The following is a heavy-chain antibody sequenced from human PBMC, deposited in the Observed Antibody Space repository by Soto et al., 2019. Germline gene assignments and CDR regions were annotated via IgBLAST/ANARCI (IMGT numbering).Heavy chain of an antibody. CDR2: ISAYNGNT. CDR1: GYTFTSYG. V-gene: IGHV1-18*04. J-gene: IGHJ4*02. CDR3: ARDGFRDACGGVIATGFDY. Sequence: QVQLVQSGAEVKKPGASVKVSCKASGYTFTSYGISWVRQAPGQGLEWMGWISAYNGNTNYAQKLQGRVTMNTDTSTSTAYMELRSLRSDDTAVYYCARDGFRDACGGVIATGFDYWGQGTVVTVSS. D-gene: IGHD3-16*02.